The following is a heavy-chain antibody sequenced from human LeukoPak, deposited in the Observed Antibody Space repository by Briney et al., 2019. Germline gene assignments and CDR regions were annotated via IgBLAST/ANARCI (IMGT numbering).Heavy chain of an antibody. J-gene: IGHJ3*02. CDR3: ARGRGGILWFGELLTNDDAFDI. Sequence: GASVKVSCKASGYTFTSYDINWVRQAPGQGLEWMGWMNPNSGNTGYAQKFQGRVTITRNTSISTAYMELSSLRSEDTAVYYCARGRGGILWFGELLTNDDAFDIWGQGTMVTVSS. CDR1: GYTFTSYD. CDR2: MNPNSGNT. D-gene: IGHD3-10*01. V-gene: IGHV1-8*03.